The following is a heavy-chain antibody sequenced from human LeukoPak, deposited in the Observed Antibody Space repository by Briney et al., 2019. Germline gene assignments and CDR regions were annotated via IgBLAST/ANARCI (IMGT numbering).Heavy chain of an antibody. J-gene: IGHJ3*02. CDR1: GYTFTSYY. D-gene: IGHD6-19*01. CDR2: INPNSGGT. CDR3: ARDYQGIAVAGTSGAFDI. V-gene: IGHV1-2*02. Sequence: ASVKDSCKASGYTFTSYYMHWVRQAPGQGLEWMGWINPNSGGTNYAQTFQGRVTMTRDTSISTAYMELSRLRSDDTAVYYCARDYQGIAVAGTSGAFDIWGQGTMVTVSS.